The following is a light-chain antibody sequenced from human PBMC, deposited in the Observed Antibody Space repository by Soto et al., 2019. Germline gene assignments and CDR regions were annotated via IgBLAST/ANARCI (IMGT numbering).Light chain of an antibody. V-gene: IGLV7-43*01. CDR1: TGAVTSGYS. J-gene: IGLJ1*01. Sequence: QAVVTQEPSLTVSPGGTVTLTCASSTGAVTSGYSPSWIQQKPGQAPGALVYSSSKKHSWTPARFSGSLLGGKAALTLSGVQPEDEAEYCCLLYYDGTYVFGTGTKVTVL. CDR3: LLYYDGTYV. CDR2: SSS.